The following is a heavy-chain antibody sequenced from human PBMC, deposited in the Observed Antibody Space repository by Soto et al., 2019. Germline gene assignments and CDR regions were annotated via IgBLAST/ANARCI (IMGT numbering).Heavy chain of an antibody. V-gene: IGHV4-30-4*01. Sequence: ASETLSLTCTVSGGSISSGDYYWSWIRQPPGKGLEWIGYIYYSGSTNYNPSLKSRVTISVDTSKNQFSLKLSSVTAADTAVYYCARHEWVAAPDKGFDPWGQGTLVNVSS. CDR2: IYYSGST. D-gene: IGHD6-13*01. J-gene: IGHJ5*02. CDR3: ARHEWVAAPDKGFDP. CDR1: GGSISSGDYY.